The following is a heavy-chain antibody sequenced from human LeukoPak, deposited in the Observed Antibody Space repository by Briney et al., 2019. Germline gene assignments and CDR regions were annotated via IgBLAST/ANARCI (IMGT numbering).Heavy chain of an antibody. CDR1: GGSISSYY. Sequence: SETLSLTCTVSGGSISSYYWSWIRQPPGKGLEWIGYIDYSGSTNYNPSLKSRVTISVDTSKNQFSLKLSSVTAADTAVYYCARVAELRYFDWFRTPYFDYWGQGTLVTVSS. V-gene: IGHV4-59*01. D-gene: IGHD3-9*01. J-gene: IGHJ4*02. CDR3: ARVAELRYFDWFRTPYFDY. CDR2: IDYSGST.